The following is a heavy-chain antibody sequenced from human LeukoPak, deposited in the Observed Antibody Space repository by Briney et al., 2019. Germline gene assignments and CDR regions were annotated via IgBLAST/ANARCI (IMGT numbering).Heavy chain of an antibody. J-gene: IGHJ4*02. V-gene: IGHV3-7*01. D-gene: IGHD3-22*01. Sequence: LTGGSLRLSCETSGFIFSNCWMTWVRQAPGKGLEWVSNIETDASEKYYADSVKGRFTISRDNAKMSLYLQMNSLRVEDTAVYYCAKDQTIYYYDSSGYYEEGALDYWGQGTLVTVSS. CDR2: IETDASEK. CDR3: AKDQTIYYYDSSGYYEEGALDY. CDR1: GFIFSNCW.